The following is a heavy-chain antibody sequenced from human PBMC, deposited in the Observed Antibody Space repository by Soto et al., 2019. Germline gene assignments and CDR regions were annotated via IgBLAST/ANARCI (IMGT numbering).Heavy chain of an antibody. V-gene: IGHV1-18*01. CDR3: AIDSPYSSSSSYYYYYGMDV. Sequence: ASVKVSCKASGYTFTSYGISWVRQAPGQGLEWMGWISAYNGNTNYAQKLQGRVTMTTDTSTSTAYMELRSLRSDDTAVYYCAIDSPYSSSSSYYYYYGMDVRGQGTTVTVSS. CDR2: ISAYNGNT. J-gene: IGHJ6*02. CDR1: GYTFTSYG. D-gene: IGHD6-6*01.